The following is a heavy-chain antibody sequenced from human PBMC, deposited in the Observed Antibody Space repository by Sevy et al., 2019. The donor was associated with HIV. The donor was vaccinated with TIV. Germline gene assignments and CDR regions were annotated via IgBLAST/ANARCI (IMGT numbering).Heavy chain of an antibody. D-gene: IGHD2-8*01. J-gene: IGHJ4*01. CDR2: LCFGCGKI. CDR3: ARKGCTRPHDY. Sequence: GGSLRLSCAASGFAFYDYSMSWIRQAPGKGLEWVATLCFGCGKINYADSVKGRFTISRDNSKNSFYLQMDNLRVEDTALYYCARKGCTRPHDYWGQGTRVTVSS. V-gene: IGHV3-23*01. CDR1: GFAFYDYS.